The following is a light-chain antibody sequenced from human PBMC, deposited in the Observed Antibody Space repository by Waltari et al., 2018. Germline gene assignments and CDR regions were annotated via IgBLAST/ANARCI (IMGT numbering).Light chain of an antibody. CDR2: YAS. CDR3: HQSSSLPRT. J-gene: IGKJ1*01. V-gene: IGKV6D-21*02. Sequence: EIVLTPSLDFQYVTPKEKVTITIRASQSIGSSLHLYQQKPDQSPMLLIKYASQSISGVPSMFSGSGSGTDFTLTINSLEAEDAAAYYCHQSSSLPRTFGQGTKVEIK. CDR1: QSIGSS.